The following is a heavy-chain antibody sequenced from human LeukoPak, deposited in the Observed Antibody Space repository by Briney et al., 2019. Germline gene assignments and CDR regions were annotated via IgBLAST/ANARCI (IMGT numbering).Heavy chain of an antibody. CDR3: AKDPSFIAVAPTLDY. J-gene: IGHJ4*02. CDR2: ITSSNSYT. V-gene: IGHV3-21*04. CDR1: GFTFSSYT. D-gene: IGHD6-19*01. Sequence: GGSLRLSCAASGFTFSSYTMNWVRQAPGQGLEWISSITSSNSYTFYADSVKGRFTITRDNSKNTLYLQMNSLRAEDTAVYYCAKDPSFIAVAPTLDYWGQGTLVTVSS.